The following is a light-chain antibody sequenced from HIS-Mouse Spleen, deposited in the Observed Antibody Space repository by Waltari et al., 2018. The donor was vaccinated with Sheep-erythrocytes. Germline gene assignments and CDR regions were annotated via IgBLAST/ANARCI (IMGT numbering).Light chain of an antibody. Sequence: QSALTQPRSVSGSPGQSVTISCTGTSSDVGGYNYVSWYQQHPGKAPKLIIYAVSKRTSGVQDRFSGSKSGDTASRTISGLQAEDEADYYCCSYAGSYNHVFATGTKVTVL. CDR2: AVS. CDR3: CSYAGSYNHV. CDR1: SSDVGGYNY. J-gene: IGLJ1*01. V-gene: IGLV2-11*01.